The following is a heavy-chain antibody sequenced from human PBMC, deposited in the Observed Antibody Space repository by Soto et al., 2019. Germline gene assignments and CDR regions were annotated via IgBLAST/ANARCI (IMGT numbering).Heavy chain of an antibody. V-gene: IGHV3-23*01. CDR2: ISGSGGST. CDR1: GFTFSSYA. Sequence: WGSLRLSCAASGFTFSSYAMSWVRQAPGKGLEWVSAISGSGGSTYYADSVKGRFTISRDNSKNTLYLQMNSLRAEDTAVYYCAKGRRPPPYYYYMDVWGKGTTVTVSS. CDR3: AKGRRPPPYYYYMDV. J-gene: IGHJ6*03.